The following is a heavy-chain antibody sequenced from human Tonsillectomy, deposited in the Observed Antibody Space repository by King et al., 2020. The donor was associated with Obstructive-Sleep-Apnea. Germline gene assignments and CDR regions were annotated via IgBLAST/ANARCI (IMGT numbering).Heavy chain of an antibody. CDR1: GASISSSSYY. CDR2: IYYSGST. V-gene: IGHV4-39*07. Sequence: QLQESGPGLVKSSETLSLTCNVSGASISSSSYYWGWIRQPPGKGLEWIGSIYYSGSTSYNPSLKSRVTISVETSRTRFSLKLSSVTAADTAVYYCARVYSTTTCYDYWGQGTLVTVSS. J-gene: IGHJ4*02. CDR3: ARVYSTTTCYDY. D-gene: IGHD2-2*01.